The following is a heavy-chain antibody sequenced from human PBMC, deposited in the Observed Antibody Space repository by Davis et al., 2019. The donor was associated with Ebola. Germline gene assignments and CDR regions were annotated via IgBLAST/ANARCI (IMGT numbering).Heavy chain of an antibody. CDR3: ARSGYSSSWEDY. V-gene: IGHV3-30*19. CDR1: GFTFSSYG. Sequence: GESLKISCAASGFTFSSYGMHWVRQAPGKGLEWVAVISYDGSNKYYADSVKGRFTISRDNSKNTLYLQMNSLRAEDTAVYYCARSGYSSSWEDYWGQGTLVTVSS. D-gene: IGHD6-13*01. J-gene: IGHJ4*02. CDR2: ISYDGSNK.